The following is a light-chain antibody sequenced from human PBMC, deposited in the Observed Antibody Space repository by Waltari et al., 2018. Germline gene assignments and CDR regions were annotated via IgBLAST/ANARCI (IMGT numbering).Light chain of an antibody. V-gene: IGLV3-27*01. Sequence: SSELTQPPSVSLSPRQTASIPCSGDILPTQSPRWFQQRPGQAPVLVLYQDSARPSGIPERFSGSSSGTTVTLTISGAQVEDEADYYCYSTTDNNLGVFGPGTRVTVL. CDR1: ILPTQS. CDR2: QDS. CDR3: YSTTDNNLGV. J-gene: IGLJ1*01.